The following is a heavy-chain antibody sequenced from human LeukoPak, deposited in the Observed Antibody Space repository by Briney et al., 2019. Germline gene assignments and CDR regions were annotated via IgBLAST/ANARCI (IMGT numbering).Heavy chain of an antibody. D-gene: IGHD6-19*01. V-gene: IGHV3-30*18. Sequence: GGSLRLSCAASGYPFSGSDIHWVRQAPGTGTEWPAVVSHEGSRKFYAESVKGRFGISRVNSKSTTYLQMNGLRADDTAVYYCAKTTGGWPRFFDHWGQGTLVAVSS. CDR2: VSHEGSRK. CDR3: AKTTGGWPRFFDH. J-gene: IGHJ4*02. CDR1: GYPFSGSD.